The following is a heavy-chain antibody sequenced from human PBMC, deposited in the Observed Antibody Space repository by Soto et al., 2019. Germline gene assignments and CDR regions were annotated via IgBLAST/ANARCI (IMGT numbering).Heavy chain of an antibody. D-gene: IGHD3-10*01. CDR3: AREGLLWFGDTSGVGWFDP. CDR1: GGSISSYY. Sequence: LSLTCTVSGGSISSYYWSWIRQPAGKGLEWIGRIYTSGSTNYNPSLKSRVTMSVDTSKNQFSLKLSSVTAADTAVYYCAREGLLWFGDTSGVGWFDPWGQGTLVTVS. V-gene: IGHV4-4*07. CDR2: IYTSGST. J-gene: IGHJ5*02.